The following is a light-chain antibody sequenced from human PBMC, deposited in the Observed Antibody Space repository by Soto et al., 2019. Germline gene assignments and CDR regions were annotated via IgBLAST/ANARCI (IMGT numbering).Light chain of an antibody. CDR1: NSDIGGYNY. CDR3: CSYTSTSSLFV. Sequence: QSVLTQPASVSGSPGQSITISCTGTNSDIGGYNYVSWYQQHPGKAPKLMISEVSNRPSGVSNRFSGSKSGNTASLTISGLQAEDDADYYCCSYTSTSSLFVFGTGTKVTVL. V-gene: IGLV2-14*01. CDR2: EVS. J-gene: IGLJ1*01.